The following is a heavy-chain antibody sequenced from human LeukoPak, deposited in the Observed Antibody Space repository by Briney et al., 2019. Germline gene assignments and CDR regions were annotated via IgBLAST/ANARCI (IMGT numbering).Heavy chain of an antibody. D-gene: IGHD3-22*01. V-gene: IGHV1-46*01. J-gene: IGHJ3*02. CDR2: IDPSGGSI. CDR1: GYIFTSYY. Sequence: ASVKVSCKASGYIFTSYYMYWVRQAPGQGLEWMGIIDPSGGSIRYAQKFQGRVTMTRDTSTSTVYMELSSLRSEDTAVYYCARGRNYYDSSRYYYEGDAFDIWGQGTMVTVSS. CDR3: ARGRNYYDSSRYYYEGDAFDI.